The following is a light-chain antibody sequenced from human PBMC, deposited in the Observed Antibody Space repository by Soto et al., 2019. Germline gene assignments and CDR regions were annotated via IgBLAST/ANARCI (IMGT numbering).Light chain of an antibody. J-gene: IGKJ1*01. CDR1: HDIRNY. V-gene: IGKV1-33*01. Sequence: DIQMTQSPASLAGYVGDGVSLTCRASHDIRNYLTWYQQKPGKAPRLLIYDASNMEKGVPSRFTGSGSGTEFTLTISSLQPDDLATYYCQQYNSYPWTFGQGTKVDIK. CDR2: DAS. CDR3: QQYNSYPWT.